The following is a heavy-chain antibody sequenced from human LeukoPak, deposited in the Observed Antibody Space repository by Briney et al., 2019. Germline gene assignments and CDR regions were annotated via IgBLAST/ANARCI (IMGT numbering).Heavy chain of an antibody. CDR3: ARVGGYNSFFDY. CDR1: GFTFSSYG. Sequence: GGSLRLSCAASGFTFSSYGMHWVRQAPGKGLEWVSVIRYDGSNKYYADSVKGRFTISRDNSKNTLNLQMNSLRAEDTAVYYCARVGGYNSFFDYWGQGNLVTVSS. CDR2: IRYDGSNK. V-gene: IGHV3-33*01. J-gene: IGHJ4*02. D-gene: IGHD5-24*01.